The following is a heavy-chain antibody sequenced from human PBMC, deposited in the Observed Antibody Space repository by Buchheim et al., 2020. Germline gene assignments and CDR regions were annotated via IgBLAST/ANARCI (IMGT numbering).Heavy chain of an antibody. CDR2: IKQDGSEK. CDR3: ARDPMIVVVRTYYYYGMDV. CDR1: GFTFSSYW. D-gene: IGHD3-22*01. J-gene: IGHJ6*02. V-gene: IGHV3-7*01. Sequence: EVQLVESGGGLVQPGGSLRLSCAASGFTFSSYWMSWVRQAPGKGLEWVANIKQDGSEKYYVDSVKSRFTISRDNAKNSLYLQMNSLRAEDTAVYYCARDPMIVVVRTYYYYGMDVWGQGTT.